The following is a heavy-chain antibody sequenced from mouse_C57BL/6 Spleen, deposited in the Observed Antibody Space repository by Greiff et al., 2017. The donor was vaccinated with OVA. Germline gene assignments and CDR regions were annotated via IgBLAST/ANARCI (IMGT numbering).Heavy chain of an antibody. CDR3: ARDQEGYDAMDD. Sequence: VKLVESEGGLVQPGRSMKLSCTASGFTFSDYYMAWVRQVPEKGLEWVANITYDGSSTYYLDSLKSRFIISGDNAKNILYLQMSSLKSEDTATDYGARDQEGYDAMDDWGQGTSVTVSS. D-gene: IGHD3-2*02. CDR1: GFTFSDYY. J-gene: IGHJ4*01. CDR2: ITYDGSST. V-gene: IGHV5-16*01.